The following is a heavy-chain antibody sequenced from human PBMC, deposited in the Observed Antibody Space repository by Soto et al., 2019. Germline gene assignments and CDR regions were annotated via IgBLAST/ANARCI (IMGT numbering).Heavy chain of an antibody. Sequence: ASVKVSCKATGYSFKNYAVHWVRQAPGQRLEWMGFTNEGSGNTRFSQKFQGRISITRDTSASTVYLDLSSLTSEDTAIYYCARDDRSVSGVVTLNHWGPGTLVTVSS. CDR3: ARDDRSVSGVVTLNH. J-gene: IGHJ5*02. CDR1: GYSFKNYA. D-gene: IGHD3-3*01. CDR2: TNEGSGNT. V-gene: IGHV1-3*01.